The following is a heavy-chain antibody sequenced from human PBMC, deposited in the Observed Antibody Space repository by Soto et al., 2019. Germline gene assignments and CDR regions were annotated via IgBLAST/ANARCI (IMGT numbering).Heavy chain of an antibody. D-gene: IGHD1-26*01. Sequence: GGSLRLSCAASGFTFSSYSMNWVRQAPGKGLEWVSSISSSRSYIYYADSVKGRFTISRDNAKNTLYLQMNSLRAEDTGVYYCASIPPSAVGATSEVDYWRQGILVTVSS. CDR3: ASIPPSAVGATSEVDY. V-gene: IGHV3-21*01. CDR2: ISSSRSYI. J-gene: IGHJ4*02. CDR1: GFTFSSYS.